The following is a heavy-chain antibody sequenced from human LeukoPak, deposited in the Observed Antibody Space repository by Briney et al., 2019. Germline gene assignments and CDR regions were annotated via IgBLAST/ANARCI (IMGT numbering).Heavy chain of an antibody. CDR2: IYPGDSDT. D-gene: IGHD2-15*01. Sequence: GGSLKISCKGSGHTFHSYWIAWARQMPGKGLEWMGIIYPGDSDTRYSPSFQGRVTISADKSIRTAYLQWSSLKASDTAMYYCARHTGYCSGGSCYGDFWGQGTLVTVSS. V-gene: IGHV5-51*01. J-gene: IGHJ4*02. CDR3: ARHTGYCSGGSCYGDF. CDR1: GHTFHSYW.